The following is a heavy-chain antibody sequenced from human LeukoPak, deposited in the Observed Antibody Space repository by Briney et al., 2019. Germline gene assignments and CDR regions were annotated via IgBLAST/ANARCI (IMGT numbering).Heavy chain of an antibody. CDR2: ISSSSSYI. Sequence: GRSLRLSCAASGFTFSSYCMNWVRQAPGKGLEWVSSISSSSSYIYYADSVKGRFTISRDNAKNSLYLQMNSLRAEDTAVYYCARWDIAAGHSYWGQGTLVTVSS. J-gene: IGHJ4*02. D-gene: IGHD6-13*01. V-gene: IGHV3-21*01. CDR1: GFTFSSYC. CDR3: ARWDIAAGHSY.